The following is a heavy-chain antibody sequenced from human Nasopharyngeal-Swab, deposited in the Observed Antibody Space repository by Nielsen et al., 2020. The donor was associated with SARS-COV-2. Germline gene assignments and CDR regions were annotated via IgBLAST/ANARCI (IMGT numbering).Heavy chain of an antibody. J-gene: IGHJ6*02. CDR1: GFTFSSYW. CDR2: IKQDGSEK. V-gene: IGHV3-7*01. Sequence: GGSLRLSCAASGFTFSSYWMSWVRQAPGKGLEWVANIKQDGSEKYYVDSVKGRFTISRDNAKNPLYLQMNSLRAEDTAVYYCARDSFSRVGAAGSSHYYYYGMDVWGQGTTVTVSS. CDR3: ARDSFSRVGAAGSSHYYYYGMDV. D-gene: IGHD6-13*01.